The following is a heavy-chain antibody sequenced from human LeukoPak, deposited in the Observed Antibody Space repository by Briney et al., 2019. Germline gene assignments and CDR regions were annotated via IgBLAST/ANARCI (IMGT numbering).Heavy chain of an antibody. Sequence: GASVKVSCKASGGTFSSYAFNWVRQAPGQGLEWMGGIIPIFDTANYAQKFQDRVTITADESTSTAYMELSSLRSEDTAVYYCTRGIPETGTFDYWGQGTLVTVSS. J-gene: IGHJ4*02. D-gene: IGHD6-19*01. CDR2: IIPIFDTA. V-gene: IGHV1-69*01. CDR1: GGTFSSYA. CDR3: TRGIPETGTFDY.